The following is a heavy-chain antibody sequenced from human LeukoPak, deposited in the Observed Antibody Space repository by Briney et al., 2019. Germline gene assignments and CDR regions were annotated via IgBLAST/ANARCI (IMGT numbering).Heavy chain of an antibody. J-gene: IGHJ3*02. CDR1: GDSVSRSSYF. V-gene: IGHV4-39*01. CDR3: ARRPGAVADGPTHAFDI. CDR2: IYYSGSA. D-gene: IGHD6-19*01. Sequence: PSETLSLTCTVSGDSVSRSSYFWGWIRQPPGKGPEWIGSIYYSGSAFYNPSLKSRVTISLDKSKNQFSLKLSSVTAADTAVYHCARRPGAVADGPTHAFDIWGQGTMVTVSS.